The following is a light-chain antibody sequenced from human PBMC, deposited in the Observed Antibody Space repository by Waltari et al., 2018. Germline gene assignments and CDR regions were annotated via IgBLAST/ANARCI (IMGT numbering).Light chain of an antibody. Sequence: EIVMTQSPATLSVSPGERASLSCRASQSVSSNLAWYQQKPGQPPRLLIYGASTSTTGIPDRFSGSGSGTEFTLTISSLQSEDFAVYYCQQYNNWPPYTFGQGTKLEIK. CDR3: QQYNNWPPYT. V-gene: IGKV3-15*01. J-gene: IGKJ2*01. CDR1: QSVSSN. CDR2: GAS.